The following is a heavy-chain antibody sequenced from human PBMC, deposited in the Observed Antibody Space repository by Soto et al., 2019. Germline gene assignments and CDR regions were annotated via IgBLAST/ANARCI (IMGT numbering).Heavy chain of an antibody. D-gene: IGHD3-10*01. CDR3: ARAPTITNVRASGMDV. V-gene: IGHV1-69*06. CDR1: GGTFSSYA. J-gene: IGHJ6*02. Sequence: QVQLVQSGAEVKKPGSSVKVSCKASGGTFSSYAISWVRQAPGQGLEWMGGIIPIFGTANYAQKFQGRVTITADKSTSTAYMELSRLRSEDTAVYYCARAPTITNVRASGMDVWGQGTTVTVSS. CDR2: IIPIFGTA.